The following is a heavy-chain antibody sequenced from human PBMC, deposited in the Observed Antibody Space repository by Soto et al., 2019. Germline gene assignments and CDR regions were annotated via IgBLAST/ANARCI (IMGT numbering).Heavy chain of an antibody. V-gene: IGHV1-18*01. D-gene: IGHD3-22*01. CDR2: ISAYNGNT. CDR1: GYTFTSYG. J-gene: IGHJ4*02. CDR3: ARAPRAYDSSHTFDY. Sequence: QVQLVQSGAEVKKPGASVKVSCKASGYTFTSYGISWVRQAPGQGLEWMGWISAYNGNTNYARKLQGRVTMTTDTATSTAYMELRSLRSDDTAVYYCARAPRAYDSSHTFDYWGQGTLVTVSS.